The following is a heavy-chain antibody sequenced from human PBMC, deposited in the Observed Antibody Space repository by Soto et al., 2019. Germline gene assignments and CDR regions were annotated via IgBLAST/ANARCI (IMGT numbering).Heavy chain of an antibody. V-gene: IGHV3-30*18. J-gene: IGHJ4*02. D-gene: IGHD2-15*01. CDR2: ISYDGSNK. Sequence: QVQLVESGGGVVQPGRSLRLSCAASGFTFSSYGMHWVRQAPGKGLEWVAVISYDGSNKYYADSVKGRFTISRDNSKNTLYLQMNSLRADDTAVYYCAKDFVVMRMVAATDYWGQGTLVNVSS. CDR3: AKDFVVMRMVAATDY. CDR1: GFTFSSYG.